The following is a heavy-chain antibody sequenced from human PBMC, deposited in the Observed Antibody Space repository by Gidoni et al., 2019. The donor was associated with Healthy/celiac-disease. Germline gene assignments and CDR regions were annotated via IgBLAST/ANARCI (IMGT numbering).Heavy chain of an antibody. Sequence: EVQLVESGGGLVKPGGSLRLSCAASGFTFSNAWMSWVRQAPGKGLEWVGRIKSKTDGGTTDYAAPVKGRFTISRDDSKNTLYLQMNSLKTEDTAVYYCFTITMVRGVMDYWGQGTLVTVSS. J-gene: IGHJ4*02. D-gene: IGHD3-10*01. CDR2: IKSKTDGGTT. V-gene: IGHV3-15*01. CDR3: FTITMVRGVMDY. CDR1: GFTFSNAW.